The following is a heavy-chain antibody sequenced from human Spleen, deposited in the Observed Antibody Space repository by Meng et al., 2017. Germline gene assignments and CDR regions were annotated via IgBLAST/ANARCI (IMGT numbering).Heavy chain of an antibody. D-gene: IGHD5-18*01. V-gene: IGHV3-74*01. CDR3: ARGRYGSVGFDY. Sequence: GGSLRLSCAASGFTLNSYWMHWVRQAPGKGLVWVSRINSDGKNTNYADSVKGRFTISRDNAKNTLYLQMNSLRAEDTAVYYCARGRYGSVGFDYWGQGTLVTVSS. J-gene: IGHJ4*02. CDR1: GFTLNSYW. CDR2: INSDGKNT.